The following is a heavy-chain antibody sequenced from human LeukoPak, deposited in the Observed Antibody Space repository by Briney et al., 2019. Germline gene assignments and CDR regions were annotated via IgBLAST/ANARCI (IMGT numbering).Heavy chain of an antibody. CDR3: AREGKRITMLRGVITPRGYYYMDV. Sequence: GGSLRLSCAASGFTFSTFAMIWVRQPPGKGLEWVGRTRNKANSYTTEYAASVKGRFTISRDDSKNSLYLQMNSLKTEDTAVYFCAREGKRITMLRGVITPRGYYYMDVWGKGTTVTVSS. J-gene: IGHJ6*03. V-gene: IGHV3-72*01. CDR2: TRNKANSYTT. CDR1: GFTFSTFA. D-gene: IGHD3-10*01.